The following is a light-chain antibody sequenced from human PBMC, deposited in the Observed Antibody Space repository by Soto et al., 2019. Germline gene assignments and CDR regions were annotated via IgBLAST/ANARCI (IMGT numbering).Light chain of an antibody. CDR1: QSNNNY. CDR2: SAS. Sequence: DIQMTQSPASLSVSVGDRVTITCRARQSNNNYLNWYQQKPGQAPKLLMRSASTLERGVPSRFSGSGSRTDFTLTITNMQHDDIATYYCQQSLSMPLTFGHGTRLDIK. V-gene: IGKV1-39*01. J-gene: IGKJ5*01. CDR3: QQSLSMPLT.